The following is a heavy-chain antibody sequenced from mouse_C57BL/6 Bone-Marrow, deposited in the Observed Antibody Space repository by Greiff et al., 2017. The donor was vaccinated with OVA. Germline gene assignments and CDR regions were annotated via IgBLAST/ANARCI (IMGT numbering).Heavy chain of an antibody. D-gene: IGHD1-1*01. CDR2: IRNKANGYTT. Sequence: DVMLVESGGGLVQPGGSLSLSCAASGFTFTDYYMSWVRQPPGKALEWLGFIRNKANGYTTEYSASVKGRFTISRDNSQSILYLQMHALRAEDSATYYCARYGSYDAMDDWGQGTSVTVSS. V-gene: IGHV7-3*01. CDR1: GFTFTDYY. CDR3: ARYGSYDAMDD. J-gene: IGHJ4*01.